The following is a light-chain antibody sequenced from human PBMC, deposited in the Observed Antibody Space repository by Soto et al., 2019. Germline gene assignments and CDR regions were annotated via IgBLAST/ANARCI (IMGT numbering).Light chain of an antibody. CDR2: EVT. Sequence: QSALTQPASVSGSPGQSITISCTGASSDVGGYDFVSWYQQHPGKAPKLLIYEVTTRPSGVSNRLSGSKSGNTASLTISGLQAEDEADYYCTSYTITTTRVVFGGGTKVTVL. CDR1: SSDVGGYDF. V-gene: IGLV2-14*01. J-gene: IGLJ2*01. CDR3: TSYTITTTRVV.